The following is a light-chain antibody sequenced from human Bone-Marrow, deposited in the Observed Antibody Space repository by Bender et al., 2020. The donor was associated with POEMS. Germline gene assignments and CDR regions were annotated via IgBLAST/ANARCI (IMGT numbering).Light chain of an antibody. J-gene: IGLJ3*02. CDR3: QVWDSTTDHRV. CDR1: NIGTKN. CDR2: DDD. Sequence: SYVLTQPGSVSVAPGKTATITCGGKNIGTKNVHWYQQKPGQAPVLVIYDDDDRPSGIPERLSGSNSGNTATLTINRVEVGDEADYYCQVWDSTTDHRVFGGGTKLTAL. V-gene: IGLV3-21*04.